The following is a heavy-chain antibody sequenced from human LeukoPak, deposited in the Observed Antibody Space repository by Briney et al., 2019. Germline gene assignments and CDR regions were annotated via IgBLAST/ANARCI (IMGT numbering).Heavy chain of an antibody. CDR2: LSNSGST. Sequence: SETLSLTCSVSGGSIGSYYWSWIRHPPGKGLEWIGHLSNSGSTNYNPSLKSRVTISVDTSKNQFSLKLNSVTAADTAVYYCARATETFSWFLQHWGQGTLVTVSS. D-gene: IGHD6-13*01. V-gene: IGHV4-59*01. J-gene: IGHJ1*01. CDR3: ARATETFSWFLQH. CDR1: GGSIGSYY.